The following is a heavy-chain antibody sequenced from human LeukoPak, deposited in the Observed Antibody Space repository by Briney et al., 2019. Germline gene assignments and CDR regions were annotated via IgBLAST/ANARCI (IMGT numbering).Heavy chain of an antibody. CDR2: IYYSGST. D-gene: IGHD6-13*01. CDR3: ARDKAAAGIYAFDI. CDR1: GGSISSSSYY. V-gene: IGHV4-39*07. Sequence: SETLSLTCTVSGGSISSSSYYWGWIRQPPGKGLEWIGSIYYSGSTYYNPSLKSRVTISVDTSKNQFSLKLSSVTAADTAVYYCARDKAAAGIYAFDIWGQGTMVTVSS. J-gene: IGHJ3*02.